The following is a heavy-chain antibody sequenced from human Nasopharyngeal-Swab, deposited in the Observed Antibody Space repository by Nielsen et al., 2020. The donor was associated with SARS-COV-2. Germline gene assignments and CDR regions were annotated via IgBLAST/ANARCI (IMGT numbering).Heavy chain of an antibody. CDR3: ASSDCGGDCYPDAFDI. J-gene: IGHJ3*02. CDR1: GGSFSGYY. Sequence: GSLRLSCAVYGGSFSGYYWSWIRQPPGKGLEWIGEINHSGSTNYNPSLKSRVTISVDTSKNQFSLKLSSVTAADTAVYYRASSDCGGDCYPDAFDIWGQGTMVTVSS. D-gene: IGHD2-21*02. CDR2: INHSGST. V-gene: IGHV4-34*01.